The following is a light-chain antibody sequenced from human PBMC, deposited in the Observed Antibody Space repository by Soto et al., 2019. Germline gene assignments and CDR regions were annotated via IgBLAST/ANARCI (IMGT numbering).Light chain of an antibody. V-gene: IGLV1-44*01. Sequence: QSVLTQPPSASGTTGQRVTISCSGSSSNIGSNTVNWYQQLPGTAPKLLIYTNNQRPSGVPDRFSGSKSGTSASLAISGLQSEDEADYYCAAWDDSLNGVVFCGGTKVTVL. J-gene: IGLJ2*01. CDR1: SSNIGSNT. CDR3: AAWDDSLNGVV. CDR2: TNN.